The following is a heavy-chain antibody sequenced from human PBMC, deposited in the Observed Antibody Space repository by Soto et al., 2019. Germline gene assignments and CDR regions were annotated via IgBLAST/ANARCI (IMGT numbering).Heavy chain of an antibody. D-gene: IGHD2-21*02. Sequence: GVSLRLSCAASGFTFSSYAMHWVRQAPGKGLARVAVISSDGSNKYYADSVKGRFTISRDNSRNTLYLQMNSLRAEDTAVYYCARGGIVVVTAMGGNPSGKRGYYYYGMDVWGQGTTVTVSS. J-gene: IGHJ6*02. CDR1: GFTFSSYA. CDR3: ARGGIVVVTAMGGNPSGKRGYYYYGMDV. CDR2: ISSDGSNK. V-gene: IGHV3-30-3*01.